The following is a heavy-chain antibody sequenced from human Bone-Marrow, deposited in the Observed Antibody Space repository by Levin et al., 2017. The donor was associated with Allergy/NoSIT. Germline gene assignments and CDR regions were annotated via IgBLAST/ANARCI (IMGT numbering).Heavy chain of an antibody. CDR1: GFTFDDYA. CDR3: AKAFPNYGSHYGMDV. Sequence: SLKISCAASGFTFDDYAMHWVRQAPGKGLEWVSGLSWNGGSVAYADSVKGRFTISRDNAKHSLFLQMESLRPEDTGLYFCAKAFPNYGSHYGMDVWGQGTTVTVSS. V-gene: IGHV3-9*01. J-gene: IGHJ6*02. CDR2: LSWNGGSV. D-gene: IGHD3-10*01.